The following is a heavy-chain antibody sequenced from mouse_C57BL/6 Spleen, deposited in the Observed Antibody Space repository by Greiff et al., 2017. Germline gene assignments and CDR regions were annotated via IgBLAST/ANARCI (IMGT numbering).Heavy chain of an antibody. CDR1: GYAFTSYW. CDR3: ARDTTVAHYYAMDY. D-gene: IGHD1-1*01. J-gene: IGHJ4*01. V-gene: IGHV1-50*01. CDR2: IDPSDSYT. Sequence: QVQLKQPGAELVKPGASVKLSCKASGYAFTSYWMQWVKQRPGQGLEWIGEIDPSDSYTNYNQKFKGKATLTVDPSSSTAYMPRSSLTSEDSAVYYCARDTTVAHYYAMDYWGQGTSGTVSS.